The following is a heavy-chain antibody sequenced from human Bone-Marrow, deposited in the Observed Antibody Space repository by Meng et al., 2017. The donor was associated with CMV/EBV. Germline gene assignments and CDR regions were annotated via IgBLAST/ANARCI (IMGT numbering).Heavy chain of an antibody. J-gene: IGHJ6*02. CDR3: TRVRDYDFWSGYWDYYYYYGMDV. D-gene: IGHD3-3*01. CDR1: GFTFGDYA. CDR2: IRSKAYGGTT. Sequence: GGSLRLSCTASGFTFGDYAMSGVRQAPGKGLEWVGFIRSKAYGGTTEYAASVKGRFTISRDDSKSIAYLQMNSLKTEDTAVYYCTRVRDYDFWSGYWDYYYYYGMDVWGQGTTVTVSS. V-gene: IGHV3-49*04.